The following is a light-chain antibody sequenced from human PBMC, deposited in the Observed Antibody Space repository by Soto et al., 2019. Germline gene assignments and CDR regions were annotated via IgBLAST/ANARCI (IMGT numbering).Light chain of an antibody. Sequence: EIVLTQSPATLSLSPGERATLSCRASQSVSSYLAWYQQKPGQAPRLLMYGASTRATGIPARFSGSGSGTEFTLTISSLQSEDFAVYYCQQYNNWPRGTFGQGTKVDIK. CDR2: GAS. CDR3: QQYNNWPRGT. CDR1: QSVSSY. J-gene: IGKJ1*01. V-gene: IGKV3-15*01.